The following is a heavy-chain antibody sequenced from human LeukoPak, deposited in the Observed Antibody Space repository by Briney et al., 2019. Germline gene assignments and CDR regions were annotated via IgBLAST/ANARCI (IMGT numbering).Heavy chain of an antibody. CDR1: GFSFNSYY. Sequence: GGSERPSCAASGFSFNSYYMTWVRQAPGKGLVWVANIITDGSGKYYSVKVRFTITISRDNAKNSLYLQMNSLRAEDTALYYFAKWAKDSSGWYIYCWGHGILVSVSS. V-gene: IGHV3-7*05. J-gene: IGHJ4*03. D-gene: IGHD6-19*01. CDR2: IITDGSGK. CDR3: AKWAKDSSGWYIYC.